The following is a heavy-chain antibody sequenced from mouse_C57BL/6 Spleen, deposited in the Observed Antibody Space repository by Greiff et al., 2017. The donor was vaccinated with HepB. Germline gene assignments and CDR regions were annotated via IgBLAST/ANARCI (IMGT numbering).Heavy chain of an antibody. Sequence: DVQLVESGGGLVKPGGSLKLSCAASGFTFSDYGMHWVRQAPEKGLEWVAYISSGSSTIYYADTVKGRFTISRDNAKNTLFLQMTSLRSEDTAMYYCAREDYQAWFAYWGQGTLVTVAA. CDR3: AREDYQAWFAY. J-gene: IGHJ3*01. CDR2: ISSGSSTI. V-gene: IGHV5-17*01. D-gene: IGHD2-4*01. CDR1: GFTFSDYG.